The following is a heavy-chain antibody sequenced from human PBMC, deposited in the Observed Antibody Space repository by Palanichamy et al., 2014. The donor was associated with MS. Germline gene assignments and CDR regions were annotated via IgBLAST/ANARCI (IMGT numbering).Heavy chain of an antibody. J-gene: IGHJ6*02. CDR3: ARLRFLEWLSLPLYGMDV. D-gene: IGHD3-3*01. Sequence: QVQLVQSGAEVKKPGASVKVSCKASGYTFTSYAMHWVRQAPGQRLEWMGWINAGNGNTKYSQKFQGRVTITRDTSASTAYMELSSLRSEDTAVYYCARLRFLEWLSLPLYGMDVWGQGTTVTVSS. CDR1: GYTFTSYA. V-gene: IGHV1-3*01. CDR2: INAGNGNT.